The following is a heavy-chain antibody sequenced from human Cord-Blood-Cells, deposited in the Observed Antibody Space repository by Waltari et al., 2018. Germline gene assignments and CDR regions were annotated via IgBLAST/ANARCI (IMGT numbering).Heavy chain of an antibody. V-gene: IGHV5-51*01. Sequence: EVQLVQSGAEVKKPGESLKISCKGSGYSFTSYWIGWVRQMPGKGLEWMGYVCPGGSDTGSGRAFQGQVTISADKSISTAYLQWSSLKASDTAMYYCARRPIYYDSSGYYFDYWGQGTLVTVSS. CDR1: GYSFTSYW. D-gene: IGHD3-22*01. CDR3: ARRPIYYDSSGYYFDY. J-gene: IGHJ4*02. CDR2: VCPGGSDT.